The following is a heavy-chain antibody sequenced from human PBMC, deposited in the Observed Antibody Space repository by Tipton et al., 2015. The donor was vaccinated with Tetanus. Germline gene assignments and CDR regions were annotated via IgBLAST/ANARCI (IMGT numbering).Heavy chain of an antibody. CDR3: ARGLPRESFYLDP. J-gene: IGHJ5*02. V-gene: IGHV4-31*03. CDR1: GASINAVDYL. CDR2: IYYNTERT. Sequence: TLSLTCNVFGASINAVDYLWTWLRQHPGKGLEWIGYIYYNTERTSHIPSLDSRLSISVDTSKNQFSLRLTSVTAADTAVYYCARGLPRESFYLDPWGKG. D-gene: IGHD3-3*01.